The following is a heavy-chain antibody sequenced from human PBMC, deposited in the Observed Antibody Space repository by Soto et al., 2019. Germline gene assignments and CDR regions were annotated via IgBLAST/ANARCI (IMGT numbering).Heavy chain of an antibody. J-gene: IGHJ3*02. CDR3: ARVKRPLDAFDI. V-gene: IGHV3-48*03. Sequence: GRSLRLSCAASGFTFSSYEMNWVRQAPGKGLEWVSCISSSGSTIYYSDSVKGRFTISRDNAKNSLYLQMNSLRAEDTAVYYCARVKRPLDAFDIWGQGTMVTVSS. CDR1: GFTFSSYE. CDR2: ISSSGSTI.